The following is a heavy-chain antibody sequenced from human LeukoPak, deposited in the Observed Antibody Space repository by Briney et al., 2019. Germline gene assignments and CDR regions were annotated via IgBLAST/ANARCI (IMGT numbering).Heavy chain of an antibody. J-gene: IGHJ4*02. D-gene: IGHD1-26*01. CDR2: ISWNSGSI. V-gene: IGHV3-9*01. Sequence: PGRSLRLSCAASGFTFDDYAMHSVRQAPGKGLEWVSGISWNSGSIGYADSVKGRFTISRDNAKNSLYLQMNSLRAEDTALYYCAKDEGGSRWYYFDYWGQGTLVTVSS. CDR1: GFTFDDYA. CDR3: AKDEGGSRWYYFDY.